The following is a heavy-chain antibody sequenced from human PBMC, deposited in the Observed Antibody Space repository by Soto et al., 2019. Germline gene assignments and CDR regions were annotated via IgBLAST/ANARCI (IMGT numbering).Heavy chain of an antibody. CDR1: GYTLTELS. CDR3: ATAKRWLQLRFGDYFDY. CDR2: FDPEDGET. D-gene: IGHD5-12*01. J-gene: IGHJ4*02. V-gene: IGHV1-24*01. Sequence: GASVKVSCKVSGYTLTELSMHWVRQAPGKGLEWMGGFDPEDGETIYAQKFQGRVTMTEDTSTDTAYMELSSLRSEDTAVYYCATAKRWLQLRFGDYFDYWGQGTLVTVSS.